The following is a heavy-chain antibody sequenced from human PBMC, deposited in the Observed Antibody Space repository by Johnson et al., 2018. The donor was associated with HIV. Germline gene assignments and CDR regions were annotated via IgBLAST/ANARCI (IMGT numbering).Heavy chain of an antibody. CDR1: GFTFDDYG. CDR3: ARPDGAVASDFNAFDI. V-gene: IGHV3-20*04. D-gene: IGHD6-19*01. CDR2: INWNGGST. J-gene: IGHJ3*02. Sequence: VQLVESGGGVVRPGGSLRLSCAASGFTFDDYGMSWVRQAPGKGLEWVSGINWNGGSTGYADSVKGRFPISRDNAKNSLYLQMNSLRAEDTALYYCARPDGAVASDFNAFDIWGQGTMVTISS.